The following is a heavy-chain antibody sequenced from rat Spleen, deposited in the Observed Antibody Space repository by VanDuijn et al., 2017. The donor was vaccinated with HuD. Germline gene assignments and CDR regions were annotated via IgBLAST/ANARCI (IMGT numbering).Heavy chain of an antibody. CDR2: ISYSGST. CDR3: ARHEDSSYPSFAY. V-gene: IGHV3-4*01. D-gene: IGHD1-2*01. CDR1: GYTITSGY. J-gene: IGHJ3*01. Sequence: EIQLQESGPGLVKPSQSLSLTCSVTGYTITSGYDWSWIRKFPGNKMEWMGYISYSGSTSYNPSLKSRISITRDTSKNQFFLQLNSVTTEDTATYYCARHEDSSYPSFAYWGQGTLVTVSS.